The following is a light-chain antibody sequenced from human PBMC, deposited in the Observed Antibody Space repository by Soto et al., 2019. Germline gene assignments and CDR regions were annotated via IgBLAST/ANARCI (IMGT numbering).Light chain of an antibody. CDR1: QSISND. CDR2: GAS. CDR3: QQYKNWPPMYT. J-gene: IGKJ2*01. Sequence: EIVMTQAPVTLYVSPGERVILSCRASQSISNDLAWYQQKPGQAPRLLIYGASTRATGIPARFSGTGSGTEFTLTISSLQSEDFAVYYCQQYKNWPPMYTFGQGTKLEIK. V-gene: IGKV3-15*01.